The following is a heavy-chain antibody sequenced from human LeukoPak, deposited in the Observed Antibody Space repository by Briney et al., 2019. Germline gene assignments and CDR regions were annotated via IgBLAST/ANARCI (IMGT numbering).Heavy chain of an antibody. D-gene: IGHD4-23*01. CDR3: AFEAYGGPTPGNY. CDR1: GGTFSSYA. CDR2: IIPIFGIA. V-gene: IGHV1-69*04. Sequence: ASVKVSCKASGGTFSSYAISWVRQAPGQGLDWMGRIIPIFGIANYAQKFQGRVTITADKSTSTAYMELSSLRSEDTAVYYCAFEAYGGPTPGNYWGQGTLVTVSS. J-gene: IGHJ4*02.